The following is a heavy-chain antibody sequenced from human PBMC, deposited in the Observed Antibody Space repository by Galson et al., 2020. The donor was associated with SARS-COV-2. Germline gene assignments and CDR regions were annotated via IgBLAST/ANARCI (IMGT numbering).Heavy chain of an antibody. CDR2: INTNRGGT. J-gene: IGHJ4*02. V-gene: IGHV1-2*02. D-gene: IGHD3-22*01. CDR3: ASARGPDYYGRSGYLDY. Sequence: ASVKVYCKATGYTFNGYYMHWVRQAPAQGLEWMGWINTNRGGTNYAQKFQGRVTMTRDTSISTAYMELSRLRSDATAVYYCASARGPDYYGRSGYLDYWGQGTLVTVSS. CDR1: GYTFNGYY.